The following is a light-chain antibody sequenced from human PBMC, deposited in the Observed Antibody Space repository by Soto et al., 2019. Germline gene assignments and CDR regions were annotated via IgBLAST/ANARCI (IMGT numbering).Light chain of an antibody. V-gene: IGKV1-27*01. CDR1: QGISNY. J-gene: IGKJ3*01. Sequence: DIQMTQSPSSLSASVGDRVTITRRASQGISNYLAWFQQKPGKVPKLLIYAASTLQIGVPSRFSGSGSGTDFTLTISSLQPEDVATYYCQKYNSDPFTFGPWTKVDIK. CDR2: AAS. CDR3: QKYNSDPFT.